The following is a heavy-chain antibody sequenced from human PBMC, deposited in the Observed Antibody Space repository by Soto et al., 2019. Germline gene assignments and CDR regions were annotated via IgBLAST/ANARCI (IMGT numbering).Heavy chain of an antibody. CDR1: GGSISSSY. CDR3: ARDLWGYCGADCYPLDV. J-gene: IGHJ6*02. D-gene: IGHD2-21*02. Sequence: SETLSLTCTVSGGSISSSYWSWIRQQPGKGLEWIGYMYNTGSTIYNPSLKSRVTISVDTSKNQFSLKLNSVTAADTAVYYCARDLWGYCGADCYPLDVWGQGTTVTVS. CDR2: MYNTGST. V-gene: IGHV4-59*01.